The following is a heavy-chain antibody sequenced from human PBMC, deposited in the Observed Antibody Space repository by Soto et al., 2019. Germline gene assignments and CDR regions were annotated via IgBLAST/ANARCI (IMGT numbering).Heavy chain of an antibody. V-gene: IGHV4-4*07. D-gene: IGHD1-1*01. Sequence: PSETLSLTFTVSGASISGFYWSWIRKSAGKGLEWILRIYSTGTTDYNPSLKSRVMMSVDTSKKQFSLKLRSVTAADTAVYYCVRDGTKTSRDWFDXWGQGISFTVSX. J-gene: IGHJ5*02. CDR2: IYSTGTT. CDR1: GASISGFY. CDR3: VRDGTKTSRDWFDX.